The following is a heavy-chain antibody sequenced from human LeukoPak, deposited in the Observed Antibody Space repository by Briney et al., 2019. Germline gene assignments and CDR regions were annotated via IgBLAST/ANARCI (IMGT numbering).Heavy chain of an antibody. Sequence: TSVKVSCKASGFTFSTSAVQWVRQARGQRLEWIGWIVVGSGNTHYALKFQERVTITRDVSTNTAYMELSSLRSEDTAVYYCAAEGPHDFFDYWGQGTLVTVSS. CDR1: GFTFSTSA. D-gene: IGHD3-3*01. J-gene: IGHJ4*02. CDR2: IVVGSGNT. V-gene: IGHV1-58*01. CDR3: AAEGPHDFFDY.